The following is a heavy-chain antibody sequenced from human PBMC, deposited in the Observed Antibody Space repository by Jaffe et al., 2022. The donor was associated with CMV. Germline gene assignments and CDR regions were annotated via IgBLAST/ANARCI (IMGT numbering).Heavy chain of an antibody. CDR3: ARLVARISIFGVVFVPSGWFDP. D-gene: IGHD3-3*01. J-gene: IGHJ5*02. CDR1: GGSFSGYY. Sequence: QVQLQQWGAGLLKPSETLSLTCAVYGGSFSGYYWSWIRQPPGKGLEWIGEINHSGSTNYNPSLKSRVTISVDTSKNQFSLKLSSVTAADTAVYFCARLVARISIFGVVFVPSGWFDPWGRGTQVTVSS. CDR2: INHSGST. V-gene: IGHV4-34*01.